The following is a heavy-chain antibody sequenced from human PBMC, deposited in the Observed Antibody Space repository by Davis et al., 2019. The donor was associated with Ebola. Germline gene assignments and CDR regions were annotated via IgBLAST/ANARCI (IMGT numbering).Heavy chain of an antibody. CDR2: ISAYNGNT. Sequence: AASVKVSCKASGYTFTSYGISWVRQAPGQGLEWMGWISAYNGNTNYAQKLQGRVTMTTDTSTSTAYMELRSLRAEDTAVYYCARDPGRYDFWSGYRDYYYGMDVWGQGTTVTVSS. J-gene: IGHJ6*02. D-gene: IGHD3-3*01. CDR1: GYTFTSYG. V-gene: IGHV1-18*01. CDR3: ARDPGRYDFWSGYRDYYYGMDV.